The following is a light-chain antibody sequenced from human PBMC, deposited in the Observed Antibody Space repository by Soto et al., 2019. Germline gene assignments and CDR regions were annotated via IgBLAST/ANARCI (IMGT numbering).Light chain of an antibody. CDR1: SSNIGSNT. CDR2: SNN. V-gene: IGLV1-44*01. Sequence: QSALTQPPSASGTPGQRVTISCSGSSSNIGSNTVNWYQQLPGTAPKLVIYSNNQRPSGVPDRFSGSKSGTSASLAISGLQSEDEADCYCVAWDDSLNGYVVFGGGTKVTV. CDR3: VAWDDSLNGYVV. J-gene: IGLJ2*01.